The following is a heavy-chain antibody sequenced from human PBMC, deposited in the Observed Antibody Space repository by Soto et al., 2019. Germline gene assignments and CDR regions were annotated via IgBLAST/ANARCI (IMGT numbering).Heavy chain of an antibody. CDR2: TSFDGNSK. CDR3: ARDPAGGGWYGEC. V-gene: IGHV3-30-3*01. D-gene: IGHD6-19*01. Sequence: QVQLVESGGGVVQPGRSLRLSCAASGFTFSSYTMHWVRQTPGKGLEWVAVTSFDGNSKYYADSVRGRFTISRDNSKNTLYLQMNRRRAAETAVYYCARDPAGGGWYGECWGQGTLVTVSS. CDR1: GFTFSSYT. J-gene: IGHJ4*02.